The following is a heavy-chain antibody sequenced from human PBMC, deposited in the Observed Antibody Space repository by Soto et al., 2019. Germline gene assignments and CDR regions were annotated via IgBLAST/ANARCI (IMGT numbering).Heavy chain of an antibody. CDR2: IKQDGSEK. V-gene: IGHV3-7*01. D-gene: IGHD3-22*01. CDR3: ARDSGAIGYDSSGYYYESAFDI. Sequence: GSLRLSCAASGFTFSSYWMSWVRQAPGKGLEWVANIKQDGSEKYYVDSVKGRFTISRDNAKNSLYLQMNSLRAEDTAVYYCARDSGAIGYDSSGYYYESAFDIWGQGTMVTVSS. J-gene: IGHJ3*02. CDR1: GFTFSSYW.